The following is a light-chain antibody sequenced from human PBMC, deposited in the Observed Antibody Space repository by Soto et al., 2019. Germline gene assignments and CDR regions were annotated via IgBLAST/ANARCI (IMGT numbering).Light chain of an antibody. V-gene: IGKV1-9*01. CDR2: GAS. CDR3: HQYEYLPLT. Sequence: DIQLTQSPSFLSASVGDRVTITCRASQGIRSYLAWYQQRPGKAPELLIYGASTLRPGGASRFSGSGSGTEFTLTISSLQPEAFATYFCHQYEYLPLTFGGGTRV. J-gene: IGKJ4*01. CDR1: QGIRSY.